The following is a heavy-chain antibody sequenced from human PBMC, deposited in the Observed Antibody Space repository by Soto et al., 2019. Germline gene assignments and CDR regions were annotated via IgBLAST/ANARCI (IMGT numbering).Heavy chain of an antibody. CDR2: IILPFGTP. D-gene: IGHD3-22*01. J-gene: IGHJ4*02. Sequence: QVRLVQSGAEAKKTGSSVKVSCEASGTTFSNFAIGWVRQAPGQGPEWMGGIILPFGTPNYAQKFQGRVTISADESMTTAYMELRGLQSEDTAVYYCVRGPDYEGYFDYWGQGTLVTVSS. CDR3: VRGPDYEGYFDY. CDR1: GTTFSNFA. V-gene: IGHV1-69*12.